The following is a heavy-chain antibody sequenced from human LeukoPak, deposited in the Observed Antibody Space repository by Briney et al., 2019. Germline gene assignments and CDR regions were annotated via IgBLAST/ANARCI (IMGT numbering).Heavy chain of an antibody. CDR3: ARWRYYVFWSGYAKKSTGFDY. Sequence: SETLSLTRMVSLGSPSSYFWSWIRQPPWRGLSWVGYIYYIGRTNYNPSLKSRVTMSVDKSKNQFSLKLSSVTAADTAVYYCARWRYYVFWSGYAKKSTGFDYWGQGTLVTVSS. CDR2: IYYIGRT. CDR1: LGSPSSYF. V-gene: IGHV4-59*12. J-gene: IGHJ4*02. D-gene: IGHD3-3*01.